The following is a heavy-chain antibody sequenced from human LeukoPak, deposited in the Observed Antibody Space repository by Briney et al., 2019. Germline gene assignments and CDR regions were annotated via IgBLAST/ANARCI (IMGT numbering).Heavy chain of an antibody. V-gene: IGHV3-9*01. J-gene: IGHJ3*02. D-gene: IGHD3-22*01. CDR2: ISWNSGSI. CDR3: TTIEIGYDRTAFDI. Sequence: GRSLRLSCAASGFTFDDYAMHWVRQAPGKGLEWVSGISWNSGSIGYADSVKGRFTISRDNAKNSLYLQMNSLKTEDTAVYYCTTIEIGYDRTAFDIWGQGTMVTVSS. CDR1: GFTFDDYA.